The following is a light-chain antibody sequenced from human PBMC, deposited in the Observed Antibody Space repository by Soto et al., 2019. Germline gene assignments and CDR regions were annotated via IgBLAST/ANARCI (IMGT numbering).Light chain of an antibody. V-gene: IGKV1-39*01. CDR1: QSIGTF. Sequence: DIQITQSPSSLSATVEDRVTITCRASQSIGTFLHWYQQRPGEDPKLVIFVASNLHSAVTSRFSGSGSGTDFTLTIISLQPEDFATYFCQQTSGVRRTFGQGTK. CDR2: VAS. CDR3: QQTSGVRRT. J-gene: IGKJ2*01.